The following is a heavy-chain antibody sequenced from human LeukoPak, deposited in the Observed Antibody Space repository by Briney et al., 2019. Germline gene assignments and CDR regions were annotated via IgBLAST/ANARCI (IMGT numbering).Heavy chain of an antibody. CDR1: GGSFSGYY. J-gene: IGHJ5*02. Sequence: SETLSLTCAVYGGSFSGYYWSWIRQPPGKGLEWIGEINHSGSTNYNPSLKSRVTISVDTSKNQFSLKLSSVTAADTAVYYCASSRPITMVRGVIMLFDPWGQGTLVTVSS. D-gene: IGHD3-10*01. V-gene: IGHV4-34*01. CDR3: ASSRPITMVRGVIMLFDP. CDR2: INHSGST.